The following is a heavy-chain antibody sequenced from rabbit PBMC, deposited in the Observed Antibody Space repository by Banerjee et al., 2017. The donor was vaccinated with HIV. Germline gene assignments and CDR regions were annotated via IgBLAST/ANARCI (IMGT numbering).Heavy chain of an antibody. CDR2: IDTGSSGST. CDR1: GFSFSSNA. D-gene: IGHD6-1*01. J-gene: IGHJ6*01. Sequence: QSLEESGGDLVKPGASLTLTCTASGFSFSSNAMCWVRQAPGKGLEWIACIDTGSSGSTYYASWAKGRFTISKTSSTTVTLQMTSLTAADTATYFCARDRYYIYGFDYGHDLWGPGTLVTVS. CDR3: ARDRYYIYGFDYGHDL. V-gene: IGHV1S40*01.